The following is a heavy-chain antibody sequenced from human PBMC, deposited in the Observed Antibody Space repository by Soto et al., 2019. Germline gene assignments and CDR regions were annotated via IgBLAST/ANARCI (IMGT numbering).Heavy chain of an antibody. V-gene: IGHV1-46*03. CDR2: INPSGGST. CDR3: ARASVDGSYFYYSGMDV. J-gene: IGHJ6*02. CDR1: GYTFTSYF. D-gene: IGHD6-19*01. Sequence: QVQLVQSGAEVKKPGASVQVSCKASGYTFTSYFVHWVRQAPGQGLEWMGIINPSGGSTGFAQKFQGRVTMTRDTSTSTVYMELSSLRSEDTAVFYCARASVDGSYFYYSGMDVWGQGTTVTVSS.